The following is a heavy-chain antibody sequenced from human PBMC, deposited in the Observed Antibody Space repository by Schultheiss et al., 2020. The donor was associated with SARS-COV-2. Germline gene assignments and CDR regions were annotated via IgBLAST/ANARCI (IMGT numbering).Heavy chain of an antibody. CDR3: ARALCGGDCYDWFDP. CDR1: GGTFSSYA. J-gene: IGHJ5*02. V-gene: IGHV1-18*01. Sequence: ASVKVSCKASGGTFSSYAISWVRQAPGQGLEWMGWITPYNGNTNYAQKFEGRVTLTTDTSTSTAYMELSSLRSEDTAVYYCARALCGGDCYDWFDPWGQGTLVTVSS. D-gene: IGHD2-21*02. CDR2: ITPYNGNT.